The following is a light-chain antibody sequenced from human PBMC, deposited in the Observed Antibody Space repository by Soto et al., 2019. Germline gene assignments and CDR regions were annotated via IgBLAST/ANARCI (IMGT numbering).Light chain of an antibody. V-gene: IGLV2-14*01. CDR1: SSDVGGYNY. CDR2: EVS. J-gene: IGLJ2*01. CDR3: RSYTCSSTLV. Sequence: QSALTQPASVSGSPGQSITLSCTGTSSDVGGYNYVSWYQQHPGKAPKLMTYEVSNRPAGVSNRFSGSKSGNTASLTISGVRAEDEADYYCRSYTCSSTLVFGGGTKLTVL.